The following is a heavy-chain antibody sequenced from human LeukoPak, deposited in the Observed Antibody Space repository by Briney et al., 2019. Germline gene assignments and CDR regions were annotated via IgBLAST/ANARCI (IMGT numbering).Heavy chain of an antibody. CDR3: ARGDSAELVHSPFDY. Sequence: GGSLRLSCAASGFTFSSYGMHWVRQAPGKGLEWVAVIWYDGGNKYYADSVKGRFTISRDNSKNTLYLQMNSLRAEDTAVYYCARGDSAELVHSPFDYWGQGTLVTVSS. D-gene: IGHD6-13*01. CDR1: GFTFSSYG. CDR2: IWYDGGNK. J-gene: IGHJ4*02. V-gene: IGHV3-33*01.